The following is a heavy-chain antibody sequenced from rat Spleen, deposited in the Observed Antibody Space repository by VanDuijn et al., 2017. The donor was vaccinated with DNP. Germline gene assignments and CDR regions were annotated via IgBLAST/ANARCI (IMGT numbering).Heavy chain of an antibody. Sequence: EVKLVESGGGLVQPGRSLKLSCAASGFNFNDYWMGWVRQAPGKGLEWIGEINKGSSTINYSPSLKDKFTISRDNAQNTLYLQMSKLGSEDTAIYYCARENYYAMDAWGQGTSVTVSS. J-gene: IGHJ4*01. CDR3: ARENYYAMDA. CDR1: GFNFNDYW. CDR2: INKGSSTI. V-gene: IGHV4-2*01.